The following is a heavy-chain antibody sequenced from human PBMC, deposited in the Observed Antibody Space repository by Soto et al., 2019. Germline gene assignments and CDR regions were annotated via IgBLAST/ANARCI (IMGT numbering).Heavy chain of an antibody. V-gene: IGHV3-30*18. CDR1: GFTFSSYG. Sequence: QVQLVESGGGVVQPGRSLRLSCAASGFTFSSYGMHWVRQAPGKGLEWVAVISYDGSNKYYADSVKGRFTISRDNSKNTLKLQMNSLRAEDTGVYYCAKERDIVVVVAPLDYWGQGTLVTVSS. CDR2: ISYDGSNK. CDR3: AKERDIVVVVAPLDY. J-gene: IGHJ4*02. D-gene: IGHD2-15*01.